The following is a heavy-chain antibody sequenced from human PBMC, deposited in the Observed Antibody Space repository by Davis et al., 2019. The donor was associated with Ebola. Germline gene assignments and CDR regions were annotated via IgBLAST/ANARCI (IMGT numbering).Heavy chain of an antibody. CDR1: GFTFSNYG. CDR3: ARGVAGRVRGVPWAMDV. Sequence: GESLKISCVASGFTFSNYGMHWVRQATGKGLEWVSAIGTAGDTYYPGSVKGRFTISRENAKKSLYLQMNSLGAGDTAVYYCARGVAGRVRGVPWAMDVWGQGTTVTVSS. CDR2: IGTAGDT. J-gene: IGHJ6*02. D-gene: IGHD3-10*01. V-gene: IGHV3-13*01.